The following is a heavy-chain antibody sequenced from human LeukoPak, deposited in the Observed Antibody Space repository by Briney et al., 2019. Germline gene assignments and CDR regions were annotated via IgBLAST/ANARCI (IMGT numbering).Heavy chain of an antibody. D-gene: IGHD3-10*02. Sequence: GGSLRLSCAASGFTFSSYEMNWVRQAPGKGLEWVSYIISSGSTINYADPLKGRFTISRDNATNSLYLQMNSLRAEDTAVYYCAEIGITMIGGVWGKGTTVTISS. V-gene: IGHV3-48*03. CDR1: GFTFSSYE. J-gene: IGHJ6*04. CDR2: IISSGSTI. CDR3: AEIGITMIGGV.